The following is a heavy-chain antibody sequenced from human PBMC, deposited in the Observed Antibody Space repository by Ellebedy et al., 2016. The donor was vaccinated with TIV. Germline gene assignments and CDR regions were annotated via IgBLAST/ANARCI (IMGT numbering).Heavy chain of an antibody. CDR1: GFNFSSYA. D-gene: IGHD1-26*01. J-gene: IGHJ4*02. CDR2: VNGGGLVI. V-gene: IGHV3-23*01. CDR3: ARSGEHDS. Sequence: GESLKISCTASGFNFSSYAMSWVRQAPGKGLEWVAGVNGGGLVIAYADSVKGRFTISRDDARNSLFLQMNSLRAEDTAVYYCARSGEHDSWGQGTLVTVSS.